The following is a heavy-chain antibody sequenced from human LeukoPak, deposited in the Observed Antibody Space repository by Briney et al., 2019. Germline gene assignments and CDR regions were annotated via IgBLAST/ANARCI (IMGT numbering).Heavy chain of an antibody. CDR1: GGSIRSSDYF. J-gene: IGHJ3*02. Sequence: RSSETLSLTCTVSGGSIRSSDYFWVWIRLPPGKALEWIGSIYYGGNTHYNASLKSRVIISIDTSKDQFSLRITSVTAADTAVYYCATYTARTAFDIWGQGTMVTVSS. V-gene: IGHV4-39*07. D-gene: IGHD5-18*01. CDR3: ATYTARTAFDI. CDR2: IYYGGNT.